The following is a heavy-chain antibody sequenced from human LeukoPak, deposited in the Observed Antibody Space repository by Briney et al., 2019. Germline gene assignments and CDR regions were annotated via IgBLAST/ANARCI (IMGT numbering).Heavy chain of an antibody. CDR2: ISSSSSYI. CDR1: GFTFSSYS. CDR3: ARQSGSHGQFDY. D-gene: IGHD1-26*01. Sequence: GGSLRLSCAASGFTFSSYSMNWVRQAPGKGLEWVSSISSSSSYIHYADSVKGRFTISRDNAKNSLYLQMNSLRAEDTAVYYCARQSGSHGQFDYWGQGTLVTVSS. J-gene: IGHJ4*02. V-gene: IGHV3-21*01.